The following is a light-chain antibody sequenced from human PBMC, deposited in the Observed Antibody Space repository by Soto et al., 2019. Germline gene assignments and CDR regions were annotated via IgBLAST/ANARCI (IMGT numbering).Light chain of an antibody. J-gene: IGKJ1*01. CDR3: KKLNSYQIT. Sequence: DIQMTQSPSSLSASVGDRVTITCRASQSISSYLNWYQQKPGKAPKLLIYDASDLETGVPSRFSGSGSGTDLTLTINSLQPEDFATYYCKKLNSYQITFGQGTKVDIK. CDR2: DAS. V-gene: IGKV1-33*01. CDR1: QSISSY.